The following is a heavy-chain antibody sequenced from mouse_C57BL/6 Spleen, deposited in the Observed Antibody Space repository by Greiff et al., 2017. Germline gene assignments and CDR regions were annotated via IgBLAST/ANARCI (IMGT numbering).Heavy chain of an antibody. CDR3: ARKGTRYYAMDY. D-gene: IGHD2-14*01. CDR1: GSTFTRYW. J-gene: IGHJ4*01. Sequence: QVQLQQPGAELVRPGTSVKLSCKASGSTFTRYWMHWVKPWPGQGLEWIGVLDPSDSSTNYNQKFKGKAKLTVDTSSSTSYMQLRSLTSEDSAVYYCARKGTRYYAMDYWGQGTSVTVSS. V-gene: IGHV1-59*01. CDR2: LDPSDSST.